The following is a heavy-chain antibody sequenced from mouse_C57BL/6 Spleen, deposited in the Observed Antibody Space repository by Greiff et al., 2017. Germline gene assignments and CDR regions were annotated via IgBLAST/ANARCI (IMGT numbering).Heavy chain of an antibody. CDR1: GYTFTDYN. Sequence: VQLQQSGPELVKPGASVKMSCKASGYTFTDYNMHWVKQSHGKSLEWIGYINPNNGGTSYNQKFKGKATLTVNKSSSTAYMGLRRRTDEDAAVYYCGGYDGYFDDWGTGTTVTVSA. V-gene: IGHV1-22*01. CDR2: INPNNGGT. J-gene: IGHJ1*03. D-gene: IGHD2-2*01. CDR3: GGYDGYFDD.